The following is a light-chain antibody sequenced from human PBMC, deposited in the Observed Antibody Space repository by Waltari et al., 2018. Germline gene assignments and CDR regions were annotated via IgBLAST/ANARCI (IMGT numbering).Light chain of an antibody. CDR2: GAS. Sequence: IVLTQSPGTLTLSPGEGAILYCRASQSLSTNFLAWYQQRRGQAPRLLIYGASSRATGIPDRFSGSGSATDFTLTINRLEPEDFAVYYCQHYGGSPWTFGQGTKVEIK. CDR1: QSLSTNF. CDR3: QHYGGSPWT. V-gene: IGKV3-20*01. J-gene: IGKJ1*01.